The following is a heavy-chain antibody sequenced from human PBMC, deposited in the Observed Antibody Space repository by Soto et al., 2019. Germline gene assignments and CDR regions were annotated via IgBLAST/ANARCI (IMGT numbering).Heavy chain of an antibody. CDR2: LSDSGGSI. CDR3: AKVSSSWYAGFFDL. Sequence: GGSLRLSCTASGFTFSSYAMTWVRQTPGKGLEWVSGLSDSGGSIYYADSVKGRFTISRDNSMNTLYLQMNTLRAEDTAVYYCAKVSSSWYAGFFDLWGQGTLVTVSS. D-gene: IGHD6-13*01. V-gene: IGHV3-23*01. J-gene: IGHJ4*02. CDR1: GFTFSSYA.